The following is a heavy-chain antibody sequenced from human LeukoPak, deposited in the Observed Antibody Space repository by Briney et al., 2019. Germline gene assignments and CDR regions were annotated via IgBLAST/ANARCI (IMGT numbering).Heavy chain of an antibody. CDR1: GFTFSSYG. D-gene: IGHD2-2*02. V-gene: IGHV3-30*02. J-gene: IGHJ4*02. Sequence: PGRSLRLSCAASGFTFSSYGMHWVRQAPGKGLEWVAFIRYDGSNKYYADSVKGRFTISRDNSKNTLYLQMNSLRAEDTAVYYCAKDHCSSTSCYRGYFDYWGQGTLVTVSS. CDR3: AKDHCSSTSCYRGYFDY. CDR2: IRYDGSNK.